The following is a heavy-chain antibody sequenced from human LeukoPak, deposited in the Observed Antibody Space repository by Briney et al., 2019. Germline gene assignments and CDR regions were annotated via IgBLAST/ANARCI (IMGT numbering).Heavy chain of an antibody. CDR3: ARAAAAGIGNYYYGMDV. V-gene: IGHV3-7*01. J-gene: IGHJ6*02. D-gene: IGHD6-13*01. Sequence: GGSLRLSCAASGFTFSNYWMNWVRQAPGKGLECLANIKQDGSETYYADSVKGRFTISRDNAKNSLYLQMNSLRAEDTAVYYCARAAAAGIGNYYYGMDVWGQGTTVTVSS. CDR2: IKQDGSET. CDR1: GFTFSNYW.